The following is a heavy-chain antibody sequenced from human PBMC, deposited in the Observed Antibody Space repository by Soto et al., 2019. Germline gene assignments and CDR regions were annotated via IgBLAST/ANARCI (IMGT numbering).Heavy chain of an antibody. CDR1: GGTFSSYA. V-gene: IGHV1-69*05. Sequence: QVQLVQSGAEVKKPGSSVKVSCKASGGTFSSYAISWVRQAPGQGLEWMGGIIPIFGTANYAQKFQGRVTITXXEXTXXAYMELSSLRSEDTAVYYCAHRSAAGYYYYYGMDVWGQGTTVTVSS. CDR3: AHRSAAGYYYYYGMDV. CDR2: IIPIFGTA. D-gene: IGHD6-13*01. J-gene: IGHJ6*02.